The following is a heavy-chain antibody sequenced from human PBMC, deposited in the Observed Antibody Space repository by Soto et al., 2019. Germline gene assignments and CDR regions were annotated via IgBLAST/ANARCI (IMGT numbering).Heavy chain of an antibody. CDR1: GGSISSSSYY. V-gene: IGHV4-39*01. D-gene: IGHD3-3*01. J-gene: IGHJ6*02. Sequence: SETLSLTCTVSGGSISSSSYYWGWIRQPPGKGLEWIGSIYYSGSTYYNPSLKSRVTISVDTSKNQFSLKLSSVTAADTAVYYCVRYYDFWSGYYKNYYGMDVWGQGTTVTVSS. CDR2: IYYSGST. CDR3: VRYYDFWSGYYKNYYGMDV.